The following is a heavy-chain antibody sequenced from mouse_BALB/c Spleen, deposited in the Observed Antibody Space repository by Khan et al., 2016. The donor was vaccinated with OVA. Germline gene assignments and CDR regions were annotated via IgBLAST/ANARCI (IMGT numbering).Heavy chain of an antibody. CDR3: ARDAGRK. V-gene: IGHV1-18*01. J-gene: IGHJ4*01. CDR2: INPKNGVT. CDR1: GYTFTEYT. Sequence: EVELVESGPELVKPGASVKISCKTSGYTFTEYTLHWVKQSHGKSLEWIGVINPKNGVTSYNQKFKGKATLTVDKSSSTAYMEFRSLTSEDSAVYYCARDAGRKWGQGTSVTVSS. D-gene: IGHD3-3*01.